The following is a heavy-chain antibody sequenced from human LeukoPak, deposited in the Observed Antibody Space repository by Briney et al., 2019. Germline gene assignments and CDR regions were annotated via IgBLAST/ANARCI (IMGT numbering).Heavy chain of an antibody. D-gene: IGHD3-3*01. CDR3: ASGNLRFLEWSLNWFDP. CDR2: MNPNSGNT. J-gene: IGHJ5*02. V-gene: IGHV1-8*03. Sequence: ASVKVSCKASGYTFTSDDINWVRQATGQGLEWMGWMNPNSGNTGYAQKFQGRVTITRNTSISTAYMELSSLRPEDTAVYYCASGNLRFLEWSLNWFDPWGQGTLVTVSS. CDR1: GYTFTSDD.